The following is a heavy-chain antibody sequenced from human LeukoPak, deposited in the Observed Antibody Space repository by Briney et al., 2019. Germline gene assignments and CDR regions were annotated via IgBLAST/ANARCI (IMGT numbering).Heavy chain of an antibody. CDR1: GFTFSSYA. CDR3: ARTWYSSRRGGWFDP. Sequence: PGGSLRLSCAASGFTFSSYAMSWLRQAPGKGLEWVSAISGSGGRTYYADSVKGRFTISRDNSKNTLYLQMNSLRGEDTAVYYWARTWYSSRRGGWFDPWGQGTLVTVSS. J-gene: IGHJ5*02. D-gene: IGHD6-13*01. CDR2: ISGSGGRT. V-gene: IGHV3-23*01.